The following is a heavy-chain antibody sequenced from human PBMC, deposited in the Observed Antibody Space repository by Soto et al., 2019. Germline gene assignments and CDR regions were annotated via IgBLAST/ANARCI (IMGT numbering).Heavy chain of an antibody. CDR1: GYTFTSYG. CDR3: ARERYCSGGSCYRNYFDY. CDR2: ISAYNGNT. J-gene: IGHJ4*02. D-gene: IGHD2-15*01. Sequence: GASVKVSCKASGYTFTSYGISWVRQAPGQGLEWMGWISAYNGNTNYAQKLQGRVTMTTDTSTSTAYMELRSLRSDDTAVYYCARERYCSGGSCYRNYFDYWGQGTLVTVSS. V-gene: IGHV1-18*01.